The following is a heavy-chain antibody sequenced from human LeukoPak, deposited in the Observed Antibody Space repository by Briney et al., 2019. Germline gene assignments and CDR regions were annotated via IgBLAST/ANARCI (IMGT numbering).Heavy chain of an antibody. CDR2: IYTSGST. J-gene: IGHJ6*04. V-gene: IGHV4-4*07. Sequence: PSETLSLTCTVSGGSISSYYGSWLRQPAGKGLEWIGRIYTSGSTNYNPSLKSRVTMSVDTSKDQFSLKLSSVTAADTAVYYCASARTTAFMDVWGKGTTVTVSS. D-gene: IGHD2-2*01. CDR3: ASARTTAFMDV. CDR1: GGSISSYY.